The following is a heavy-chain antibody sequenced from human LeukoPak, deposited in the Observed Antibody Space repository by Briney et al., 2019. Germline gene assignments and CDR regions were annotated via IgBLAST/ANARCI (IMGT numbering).Heavy chain of an antibody. V-gene: IGHV3-48*04. Sequence: GGSLRLSCAVSGFTFSSYSMNWVRQAPGKGLEWVSYISSSSSSIYYPDSVKGRFTVSRDNGKSSLYLQMNSLRAEDTAVYYCARGDYYYYYYMDVWGKGTTVSVSS. J-gene: IGHJ6*03. CDR1: GFTFSSYS. CDR3: ARGDYYYYYYMDV. CDR2: ISSSSSSI.